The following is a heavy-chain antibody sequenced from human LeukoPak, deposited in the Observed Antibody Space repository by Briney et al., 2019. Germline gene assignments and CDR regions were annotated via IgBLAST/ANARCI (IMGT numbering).Heavy chain of an antibody. V-gene: IGHV4-34*01. CDR3: ARGLLRLVPASKGGMDV. Sequence: SETLSLTCAVYGGSFSGYYWSWIRQPPGKGLEWIGEINHSGSTNYNPSLKSRVTISVDTSKNQFSPKLSSVTAADTAVYYCARGLLRLVPASKGGMDVWGKGTTVTVSS. D-gene: IGHD2-2*01. J-gene: IGHJ6*04. CDR1: GGSFSGYY. CDR2: INHSGST.